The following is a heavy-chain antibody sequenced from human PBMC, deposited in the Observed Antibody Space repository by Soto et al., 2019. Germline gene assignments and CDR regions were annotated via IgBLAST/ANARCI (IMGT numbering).Heavy chain of an antibody. V-gene: IGHV3-21*01. CDR3: VRFLEWLPHLYGMDV. CDR1: GFTFSSYS. Sequence: SLRLSFAASGFTFSSYSMNWVRQAPGKGLEWVSSISSSSSYIYYADSVKGRFTISRDNAKNSLYLQMNSLRAEDTAVYYCVRFLEWLPHLYGMDVWGQGTTVIVSS. J-gene: IGHJ6*02. CDR2: ISSSSSYI. D-gene: IGHD3-3*01.